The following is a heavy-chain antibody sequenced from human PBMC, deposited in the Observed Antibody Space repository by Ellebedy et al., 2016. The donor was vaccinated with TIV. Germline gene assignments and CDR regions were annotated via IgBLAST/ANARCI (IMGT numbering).Heavy chain of an antibody. Sequence: SETLSLTXTVSGGSISSYYWSWIRQPAGKGLEWIGRIYTSGSTNYNPSLKSRVTMSVDTSKNQFSLKLSSVTAADTAVYYCARVDSSGYYNWFDPWGQGALVTVSS. CDR2: IYTSGST. J-gene: IGHJ5*02. CDR3: ARVDSSGYYNWFDP. CDR1: GGSISSYY. V-gene: IGHV4-4*07. D-gene: IGHD3-22*01.